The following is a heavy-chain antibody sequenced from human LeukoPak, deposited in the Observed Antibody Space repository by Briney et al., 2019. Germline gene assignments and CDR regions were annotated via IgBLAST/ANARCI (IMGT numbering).Heavy chain of an antibody. D-gene: IGHD3-16*02. CDR2: IHYGGAT. J-gene: IGHJ4*02. Sequence: LETLSLTCTVSGGSFSSSTYYWGWIRQPPGKGLEWIGSIHYGGATYYNPSLKSRVTISVDASKNQFSLKLKSVTAADTAVYYCASLRLGELSPIDFWGQGTLVTVSS. CDR1: GGSFSSSTYY. CDR3: ASLRLGELSPIDF. V-gene: IGHV4-39*01.